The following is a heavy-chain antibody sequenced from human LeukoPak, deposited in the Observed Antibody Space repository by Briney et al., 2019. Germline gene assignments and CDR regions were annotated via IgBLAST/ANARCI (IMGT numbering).Heavy chain of an antibody. J-gene: IGHJ5*02. CDR2: ISYSGST. V-gene: IGHV4-59*01. D-gene: IGHD5-12*01. CDR3: ARSSVAPVWFDP. Sequence: PSETPSLTCSVSGDSIRSYYWSWIRKPPGKGLEWIGYISYSGSTKYNPSLKSRVTISIDTSKNQFSLKVSSVTAADTAVYYCARSSVAPVWFDPWGQGTPVIVSS. CDR1: GDSIRSYY.